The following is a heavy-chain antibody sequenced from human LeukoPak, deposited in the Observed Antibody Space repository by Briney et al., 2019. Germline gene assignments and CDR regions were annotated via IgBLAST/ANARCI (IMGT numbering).Heavy chain of an antibody. Sequence: SETLSLTCTVSGGSVSSGSYYWGWIRQPPGKGLEWIGNIYYSGSTYYNPSLKSRVTISVETSKNQFSLKLSSVTAADTAVYYCARTTEGYCRSISCYGFDYYYYMDVWGKGTTVTISS. D-gene: IGHD2-2*01. CDR1: GGSVSSGSYY. J-gene: IGHJ6*03. CDR3: ARTTEGYCRSISCYGFDYYYYMDV. V-gene: IGHV4-39*07. CDR2: IYYSGST.